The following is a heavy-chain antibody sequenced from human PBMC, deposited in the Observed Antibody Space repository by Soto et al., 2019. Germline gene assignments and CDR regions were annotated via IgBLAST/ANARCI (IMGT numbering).Heavy chain of an antibody. J-gene: IGHJ6*02. Sequence: QVQLVQSGAEVKKPGASVKVSCKASGYTFTSYGISWVRQAPGQGLEWMGWISAYNGNTNYAQKLQGRVTMTTDTSTSTAYMELRSLRSDDTAVYYCARDYCSSTSCYFYYYYGMDVWGQGTTVTVSS. D-gene: IGHD2-2*01. CDR3: ARDYCSSTSCYFYYYYGMDV. CDR2: ISAYNGNT. CDR1: GYTFTSYG. V-gene: IGHV1-18*01.